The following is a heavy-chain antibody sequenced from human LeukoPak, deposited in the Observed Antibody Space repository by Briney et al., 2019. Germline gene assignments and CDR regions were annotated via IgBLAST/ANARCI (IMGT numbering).Heavy chain of an antibody. V-gene: IGHV3-23*01. CDR1: GFTSSSYA. D-gene: IGHD3-3*01. J-gene: IGHJ5*02. CDR3: AKEVEEYYDFWSGPNWFDP. Sequence: GGSLRLSCAASGFTSSSYAMSWVRQAPGKGLEWVSAISGSGGSTYYADSVKGRFTISRDNSKNTLYLQMNSLRAEDTAVYYCAKEVEEYYDFWSGPNWFDPWGQGTLVTVSS. CDR2: ISGSGGST.